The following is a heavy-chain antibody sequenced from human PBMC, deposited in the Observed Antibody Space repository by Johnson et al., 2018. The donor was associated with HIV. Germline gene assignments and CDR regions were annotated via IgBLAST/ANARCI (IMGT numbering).Heavy chain of an antibody. J-gene: IGHJ3*02. V-gene: IGHV3-53*01. CDR3: AVGGSYYTFDM. CDR2: IYSGDNT. CDR1: GFSVSNNH. Sequence: VQLVESGGGVVQPGESLRLSCAASGFSVSNNHMTWVRQAPGKGLEWVSVIYSGDNTYYADSVKGRFIISRDNFKNTLYLQMNSLRAEDTAVYYCAVGGSYYTFDMWGQGTMVTVSS. D-gene: IGHD1-26*01.